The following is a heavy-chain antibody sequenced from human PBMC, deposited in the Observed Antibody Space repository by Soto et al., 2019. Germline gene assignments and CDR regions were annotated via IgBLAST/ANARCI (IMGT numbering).Heavy chain of an antibody. J-gene: IGHJ5*02. CDR1: GYTFTGYY. CDR2: INPNSGGT. D-gene: IGHD3-9*01. Sequence: ASVKVSCKASGYTFTGYYMHWVRQAPGQGLEWMGWINPNSGGTNYAQKFQGWVTMTRDTSISTAYMELSRLRSDDTAVYYCARDRLRYFDWLEETTYNWFDPWGQGTLVTVSS. V-gene: IGHV1-2*04. CDR3: ARDRLRYFDWLEETTYNWFDP.